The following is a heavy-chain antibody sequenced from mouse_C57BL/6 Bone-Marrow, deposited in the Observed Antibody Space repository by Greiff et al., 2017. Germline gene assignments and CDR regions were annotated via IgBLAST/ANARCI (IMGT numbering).Heavy chain of an antibody. CDR3: TLYGSYYFDY. CDR1: GYTFTDYE. D-gene: IGHD1-1*01. CDR2: IDPETGGT. V-gene: IGHV1-15*01. J-gene: IGHJ2*01. Sequence: QVQLQQSGAELVRPGASVTLSCKASGYTFTDYEMRWVMQPPVHGLEWIGAIDPETGGTAYNQKLKGKAILPADKSTSPAYMELRSLTSEDSAVYYSTLYGSYYFDYWGQGTTRTVSS.